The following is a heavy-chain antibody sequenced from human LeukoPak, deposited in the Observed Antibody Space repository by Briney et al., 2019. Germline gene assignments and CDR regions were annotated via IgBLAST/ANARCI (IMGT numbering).Heavy chain of an antibody. J-gene: IGHJ4*02. CDR2: FDPEDGET. CDR3: ATLRYSSSSEDY. CDR1: GYTLTELS. Sequence: ASVRVSCKVSGYTLTELSMHWVRQAPGKGLEWMGGFDPEDGETIYAQKFQGRVTMTEDTSTDTAYMELSSLRSEDTAVYYCATLRYSSSSEDYWGQGTLVTVSS. D-gene: IGHD6-6*01. V-gene: IGHV1-24*01.